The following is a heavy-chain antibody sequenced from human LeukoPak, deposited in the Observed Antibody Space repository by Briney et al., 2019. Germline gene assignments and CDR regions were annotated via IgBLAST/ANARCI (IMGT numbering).Heavy chain of an antibody. D-gene: IGHD6-6*01. CDR3: ARVERSSSSLSDY. V-gene: IGHV3-48*01. Sequence: GGSLRLSCVASGFTFSTYSMNWVRQAPGKGLEWISYISHSGSTIFYADSVKGRSTISRDDAKNSLYLQMNSLRAEDTAVYYCARVERSSSSLSDYWGQGTLVTVSS. CDR1: GFTFSTYS. CDR2: ISHSGSTI. J-gene: IGHJ4*02.